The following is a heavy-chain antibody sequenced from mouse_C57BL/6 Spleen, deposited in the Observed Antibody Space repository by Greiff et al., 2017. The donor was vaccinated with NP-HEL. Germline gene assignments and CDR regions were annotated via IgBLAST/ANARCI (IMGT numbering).Heavy chain of an antibody. CDR1: GYSITSGYY. CDR3: ARDYDGRSDY. D-gene: IGHD1-2*01. Sequence: DVKLQESGPGLVKPSQSLSLTCSVTGYSITSGYYWNWIRQFPGNKLEWMGYISYDGSNNYNPSLKNRISITRDTSKNQFFLKLNSVTTEDTATYYCARDYDGRSDYWGQGTTLTVSS. V-gene: IGHV3-6*01. J-gene: IGHJ2*01. CDR2: ISYDGSN.